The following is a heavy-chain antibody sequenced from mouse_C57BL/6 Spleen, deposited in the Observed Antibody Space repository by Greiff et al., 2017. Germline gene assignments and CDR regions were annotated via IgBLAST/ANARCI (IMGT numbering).Heavy chain of an antibody. V-gene: IGHV1-4*01. Sequence: VQLKESGAELARPGASVKMSCKASGYTFTSYTLNWVKQRPGQGLEWIGYINPSSGYTKYNQKFKDKATLTADKSSSTAYMQLSSLTSEDSAVYYCARSGVMDYWGQGTSVTVSS. CDR3: ARSGVMDY. J-gene: IGHJ4*01. CDR1: GYTFTSYT. CDR2: INPSSGYT.